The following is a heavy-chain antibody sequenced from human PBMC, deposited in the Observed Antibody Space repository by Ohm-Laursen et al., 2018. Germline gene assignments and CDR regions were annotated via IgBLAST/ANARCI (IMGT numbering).Heavy chain of an antibody. Sequence: SVKVSCKASGGTFSSYAISWVRQAPGQGLEWMGRIIPILGIANYAQKFQGRVTITADKSTSTAYMELSRLKSEDTAVYYCARVYGMEIQFWSLGYWGQGTLVTVSS. D-gene: IGHD5-18*01. CDR3: ARVYGMEIQFWSLGY. CDR2: IIPILGIA. V-gene: IGHV1-69*04. CDR1: GGTFSSYA. J-gene: IGHJ4*02.